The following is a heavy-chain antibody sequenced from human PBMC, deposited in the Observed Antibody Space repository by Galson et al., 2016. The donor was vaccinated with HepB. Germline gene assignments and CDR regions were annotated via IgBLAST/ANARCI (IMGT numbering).Heavy chain of an antibody. CDR3: AGGRPYRSAYSGRDHSYYFGMGV. V-gene: IGHV4-34*01. CDR1: GGSFSDYY. CDR2: SIHSGGA. J-gene: IGHJ6*02. D-gene: IGHD6-19*01. Sequence: TLSLTCAVYGGSFSDYYWSWIRQPPGKGLEWIGESIHSGGAPYNPSLKSRATISVDTSKNQFSLKVSSVTAADTAVYYCAGGRPYRSAYSGRDHSYYFGMGVWGQGTTVTVSS.